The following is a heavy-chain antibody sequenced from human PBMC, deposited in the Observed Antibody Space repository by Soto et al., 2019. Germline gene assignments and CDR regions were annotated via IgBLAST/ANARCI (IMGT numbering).Heavy chain of an antibody. Sequence: EVQLVESGGGLVQPGGSLRLSCAASGFTFSSYSMNWVRQAPGKGLEWVSYISSSSSTIYYADSVKGRFTISRDNAKNSLYLQMNSLRDEDTAVYYCAREGGLYCSGGSCYLFDYWGQGTLVTVSS. CDR1: GFTFSSYS. V-gene: IGHV3-48*02. CDR2: ISSSSSTI. D-gene: IGHD2-15*01. J-gene: IGHJ4*02. CDR3: AREGGLYCSGGSCYLFDY.